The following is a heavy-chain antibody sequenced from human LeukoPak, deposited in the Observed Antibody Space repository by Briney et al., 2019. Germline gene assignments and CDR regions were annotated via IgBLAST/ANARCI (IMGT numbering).Heavy chain of an antibody. D-gene: IGHD3-22*01. J-gene: IGHJ4*02. CDR1: GFTFSNAW. CDR2: IKSKTDGGTT. Sequence: GGSLRLSCAASGFTFSNAWMSWVRQAPGKGLEWVGRIKSKTDGGTTDYAAPVKGRFTISRDDSKNTLYLQMNSLKTEDTAVYYCTTDPVQYYDSSPYWGYFDYWDQGTLVTVSS. CDR3: TTDPVQYYDSSPYWGYFDY. V-gene: IGHV3-15*01.